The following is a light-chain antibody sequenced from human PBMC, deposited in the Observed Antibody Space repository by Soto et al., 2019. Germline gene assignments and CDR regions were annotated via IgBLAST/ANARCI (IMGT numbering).Light chain of an antibody. V-gene: IGKV3-20*01. CDR1: QSVSNNY. Sequence: DIVLTQSPGTLSLSPGERATLSCRASQSVSNNYLAWYQQKPGQAPRLLIYGASSRATGIPDRFSGSGSGTDFTLTISRLEPEDFAVYYCHQYGSSPQTFGQGTKVDIK. CDR2: GAS. J-gene: IGKJ1*01. CDR3: HQYGSSPQT.